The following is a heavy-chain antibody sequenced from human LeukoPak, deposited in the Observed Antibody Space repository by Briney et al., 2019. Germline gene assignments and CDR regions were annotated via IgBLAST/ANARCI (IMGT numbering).Heavy chain of an antibody. D-gene: IGHD5-12*01. CDR3: GRSGYDYGYYGMDV. V-gene: IGHV4-34*01. J-gene: IGHJ6*02. CDR2: INHSGST. Sequence: SETLSLTCAVYGGSFSGYYWSWIRQPPGKGLEWIGEINHSGSTNYNPSLKSRVTISVDTSKNQFSLKPSSVTAAGTAVYYCGRSGYDYGYYGMDVWGQGTTVTVSS. CDR1: GGSFSGYY.